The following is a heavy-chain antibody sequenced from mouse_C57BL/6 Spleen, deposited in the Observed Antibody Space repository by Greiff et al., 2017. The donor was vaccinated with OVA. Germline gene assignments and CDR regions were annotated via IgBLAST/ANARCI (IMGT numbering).Heavy chain of an antibody. V-gene: IGHV1-76*01. CDR2: IYPGSGNT. CDR3: ARDYYGSSPSFAY. D-gene: IGHD1-1*01. CDR1: GYTFTDYY. Sequence: VQLHQSGAELVRPGASVKLSCKASGYTFTDYYINWVKQRPGQGLEWIARIYPGSGNTYYNEKFKGKATLTAEKSSSTAYMQLSSLTSEDSAVYFCARDYYGSSPSFAYWGQGTLVTVSA. J-gene: IGHJ3*01.